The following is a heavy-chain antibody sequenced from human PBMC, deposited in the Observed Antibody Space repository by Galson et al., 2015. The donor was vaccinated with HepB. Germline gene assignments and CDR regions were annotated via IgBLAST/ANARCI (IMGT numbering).Heavy chain of an antibody. D-gene: IGHD4-17*01. Sequence: SVKVSCKASGYTFTSYAMNWVRQAPGQGLEWMGWINTNTGNPTYAQGFTGRFVFSLDTSVSTAYLQISSLKAEDTAVYYCARGRRGTVTTSLGFDPWGQGTLVTVSS. V-gene: IGHV7-4-1*02. J-gene: IGHJ5*02. CDR2: INTNTGNP. CDR3: ARGRRGTVTTSLGFDP. CDR1: GYTFTSYA.